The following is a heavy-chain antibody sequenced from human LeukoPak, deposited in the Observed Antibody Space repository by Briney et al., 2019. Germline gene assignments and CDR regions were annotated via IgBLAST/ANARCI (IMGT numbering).Heavy chain of an antibody. CDR3: ARDGYGDYSY. CDR2: IYYSGST. Sequence: PSETLSLTCTVSGGSISSYYWSWIRQPLGKGLEWIGYIYYSGSTNYNPSLKSRVTISVDTSKNQFSLKLSSVTAADTAVYYCARDGYGDYSYWGQGTLVTVSS. J-gene: IGHJ4*02. D-gene: IGHD4-17*01. V-gene: IGHV4-59*01. CDR1: GGSISSYY.